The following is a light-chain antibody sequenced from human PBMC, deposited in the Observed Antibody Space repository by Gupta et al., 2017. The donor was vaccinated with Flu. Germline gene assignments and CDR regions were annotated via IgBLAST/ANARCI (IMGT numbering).Light chain of an antibody. J-gene: IGLJ2*01. V-gene: IGLV1-51*02. CDR3: ATWDSSLRIGAVV. Sequence: QSLLTQPPSVSAAPGQKVTISCSGSLSNIGTSSVSWYQQLPGTAPKHVTYENKRRPSGIPDRLSGAKYGTSATLGTTGLQTGDEANYYCATWDSSLRIGAVVFGGGTTLTVL. CDR1: LSNIGTSS. CDR2: ENK.